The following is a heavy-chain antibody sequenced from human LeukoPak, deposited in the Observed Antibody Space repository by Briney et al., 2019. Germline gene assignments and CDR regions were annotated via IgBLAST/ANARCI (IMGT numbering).Heavy chain of an antibody. V-gene: IGHV4-34*01. Sequence: SETLSPTCAVYGGSFSGYYWSWIRQPPGKGLEWIGEINHSGSTNYNPSLKSRVTISVDTSKNQFSLKLSSVSAADTAVYYCARANTADYGDYYYYYGMDVWGQGTTVTVSS. CDR2: INHSGST. CDR3: ARANTADYGDYYYYYGMDV. J-gene: IGHJ6*02. D-gene: IGHD4-17*01. CDR1: GGSFSGYY.